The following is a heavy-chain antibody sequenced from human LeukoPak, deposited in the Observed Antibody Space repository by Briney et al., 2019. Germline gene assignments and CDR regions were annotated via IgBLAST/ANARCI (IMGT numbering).Heavy chain of an antibody. CDR1: GGSISSYY. D-gene: IGHD1-26*01. CDR3: ARDSGNEGLFDY. V-gene: IGHV4-59*01. J-gene: IGHJ4*02. Sequence: SETLSLTCTVSGGSISSYYWSWIRQPPGKGLEWIGYIYYSGSTNYNPSLKSRVTISVDTSKNQFSLKLSSVTAADTAVYYCARDSGNEGLFDYWGQGTLATVSS. CDR2: IYYSGST.